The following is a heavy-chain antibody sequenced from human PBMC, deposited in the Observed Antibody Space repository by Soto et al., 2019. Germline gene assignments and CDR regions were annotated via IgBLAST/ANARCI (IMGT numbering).Heavy chain of an antibody. D-gene: IGHD1-26*01. V-gene: IGHV1-18*04. CDR1: GYTFTRYG. J-gene: IGHJ5*01. CDR3: ARLISGTYSDWFDS. Sequence: QVQLVQSGAEVKKPGASVKVSCKASGYTFTRYGITWVRQAPGQGLEWMGWISADNAKTKYAQKIQGRVTMTTDTSTSTDYVELRSLRSDDTAVYYCARLISGTYSDWFDSWGQGTLVTVSS. CDR2: ISADNAKT.